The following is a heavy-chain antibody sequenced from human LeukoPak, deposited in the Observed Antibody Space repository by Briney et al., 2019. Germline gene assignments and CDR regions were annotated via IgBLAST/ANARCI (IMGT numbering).Heavy chain of an antibody. Sequence: SETLSLTCTVSGGSISSYYWSWIRQPPGKGLEWIGYIYYSGSTNYNPSLKSRVTISVDTSKNQFSLKLSSVTAADTAVYYCAREPRHYDILTGYPLYYFDYWGQGTLVTASS. CDR2: IYYSGST. D-gene: IGHD3-9*01. CDR3: AREPRHYDILTGYPLYYFDY. CDR1: GGSISSYY. V-gene: IGHV4-59*01. J-gene: IGHJ4*02.